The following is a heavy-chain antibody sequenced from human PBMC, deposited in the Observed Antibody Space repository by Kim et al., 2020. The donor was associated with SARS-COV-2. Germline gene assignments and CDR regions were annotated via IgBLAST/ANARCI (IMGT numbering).Heavy chain of an antibody. Sequence: SETLSLTCTVSGGSISSYYWSWIRQPPGKGLEWIGYIYYSGSTNYNPSLKIRVTISVDTSKNQFSLKLSSVTAADTAVYYCARDYYYGSGSYYKRSWFDPWGQGTLVTVSS. D-gene: IGHD3-10*01. J-gene: IGHJ5*02. CDR3: ARDYYYGSGSYYKRSWFDP. V-gene: IGHV4-59*01. CDR2: IYYSGST. CDR1: GGSISSYY.